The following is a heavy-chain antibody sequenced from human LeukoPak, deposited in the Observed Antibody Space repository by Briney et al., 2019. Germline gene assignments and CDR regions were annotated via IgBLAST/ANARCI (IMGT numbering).Heavy chain of an antibody. CDR2: ISGSTGST. CDR3: AKDPRFTYGNY. D-gene: IGHD5-18*01. CDR1: GFTFSSYA. Sequence: GGSLRLSCAASGFTFSSYAMSWVRQAPGKGLEWVSAISGSTGSTYYADSVKGRFTISRDNSKNTLYLQMNSLRAEDTAVYYCAKDPRFTYGNYWGQGTLVTVSS. J-gene: IGHJ4*02. V-gene: IGHV3-23*01.